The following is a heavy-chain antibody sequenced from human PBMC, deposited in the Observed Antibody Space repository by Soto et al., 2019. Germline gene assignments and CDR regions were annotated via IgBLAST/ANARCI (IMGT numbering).Heavy chain of an antibody. CDR2: INAGSGYT. Sequence: ASVNVSCKASGYTFTTFSIHWVRQAPGQRPECLGWINAGSGYTKYSQNFQDRVTISSDTSSSTAYMELSSLRSGDTAIYYCARDRVSLAMFGVPVGVFKNWGQGTLVTVSS. CDR3: ARDRVSLAMFGVPVGVFKN. J-gene: IGHJ4*02. V-gene: IGHV1-3*01. D-gene: IGHD3-3*01. CDR1: GYTFTTFS.